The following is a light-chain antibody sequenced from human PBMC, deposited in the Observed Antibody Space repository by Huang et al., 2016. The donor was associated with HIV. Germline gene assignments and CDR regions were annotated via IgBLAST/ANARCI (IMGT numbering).Light chain of an antibody. J-gene: IGKJ1*01. V-gene: IGKV3-20*01. CDR2: GAA. Sequence: EIVLTQSPGTLSLSPGERATLSCRASQSVSSSYLAWYQQKPGQAPRLLIYGAASKATGIPDRCSGSGSGTDFTLTISRLEPEDFAVYYCQQSGSSLWTFGQGTKVEIK. CDR1: QSVSSSY. CDR3: QQSGSSLWT.